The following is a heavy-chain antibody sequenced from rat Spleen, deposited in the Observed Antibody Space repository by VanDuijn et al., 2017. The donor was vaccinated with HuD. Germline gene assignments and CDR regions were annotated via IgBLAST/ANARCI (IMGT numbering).Heavy chain of an antibody. CDR3: TTVIQGHGFAY. D-gene: IGHD1-1*01. Sequence: EVQLQESGPGLVKPSQSLSLTCSVTGNSIANGYRWNWIRRFPGSNLEWMGYINSAGTTVYNPSLTSRIPITRDTTRNQFFLQMNSVTTEDTATYYCTTVIQGHGFAYWGQGTLVTVSS. V-gene: IGHV3-3*01. CDR1: GNSIANGYR. J-gene: IGHJ3*01. CDR2: INSAGTT.